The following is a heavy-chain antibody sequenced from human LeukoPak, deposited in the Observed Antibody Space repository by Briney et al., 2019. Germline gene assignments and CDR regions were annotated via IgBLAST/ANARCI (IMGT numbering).Heavy chain of an antibody. Sequence: GGSLRLSCAASGFTFRSYWMSWVRQAPGKGLEWVANIKQDGSEKYHVDSVKGRFTISRDNANNSLYLQMNSLRAEATVVYXXXXXXXXXXXXXXXXXXXXXXTLVTVSS. CDR3: XXXXXXXXXXXXXXXX. CDR2: IKQDGSEK. V-gene: IGHV3-7*01. J-gene: IGHJ4*02. CDR1: GFTFRSYW.